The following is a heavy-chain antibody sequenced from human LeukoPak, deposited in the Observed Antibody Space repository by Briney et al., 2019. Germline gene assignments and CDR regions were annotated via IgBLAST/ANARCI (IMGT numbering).Heavy chain of an antibody. CDR1: GGSITSSW. J-gene: IGHJ3*02. D-gene: IGHD2-8*01. V-gene: IGHV4-59*01. Sequence: PSETLSLTCTVSGGSITSSWWSWIRQPPGKGLEWIGYTHHSGNTDYNPSLKSRVTISLDTSKNQFSLKLSSVTIVDTAVYYCAEYYCTSTCYAFDIWGQGALVTVSS. CDR3: AEYYCTSTCYAFDI. CDR2: THHSGNT.